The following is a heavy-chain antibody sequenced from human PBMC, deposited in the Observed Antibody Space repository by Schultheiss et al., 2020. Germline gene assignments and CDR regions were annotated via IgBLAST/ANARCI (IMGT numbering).Heavy chain of an antibody. CDR1: GGSISSGGYY. D-gene: IGHD5-24*01. V-gene: IGHV4-61*08. CDR2: IHYSGTT. Sequence: SETLSLTCTVSGGSISSGGYYWSWIRQHPGKGLEWIAYIHYSGTTHYNSSLKSRVTISLDTSENQFSLRLSSVTAADTAVYYCARIFKRDGNINDAFDLWGQGTLVTVSS. J-gene: IGHJ3*01. CDR3: ARIFKRDGNINDAFDL.